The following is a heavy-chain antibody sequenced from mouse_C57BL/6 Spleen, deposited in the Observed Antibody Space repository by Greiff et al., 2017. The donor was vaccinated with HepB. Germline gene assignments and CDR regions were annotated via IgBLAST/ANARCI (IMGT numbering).Heavy chain of an antibody. V-gene: IGHV1-64*01. J-gene: IGHJ3*01. CDR1: GYTFTSYW. Sequence: QVQLQQPGAELVKPGASVKLSCKASGYTFTSYWMHWVKQRPGQGLEWIGMFHPNSGSTNYNEKFKSKATLTVDKSSSTAYMQLSSLTSEDSAVYYCARSFYYGNYEGFAYWGQGTLVTVSA. D-gene: IGHD2-1*01. CDR2: FHPNSGST. CDR3: ARSFYYGNYEGFAY.